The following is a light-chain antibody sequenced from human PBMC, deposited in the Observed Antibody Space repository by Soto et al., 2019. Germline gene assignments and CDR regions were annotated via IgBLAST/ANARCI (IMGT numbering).Light chain of an antibody. V-gene: IGKV3-20*01. Sequence: EIVIAQSPATLSVSPGERATLSCRASQSVSSNLAWYQQKRGQAPRLLIYGASSRATGIPDRFSGSGSGTEFTLTISRLEPEDFAVDYCQQYGSYTPTFGQGTKVDIK. CDR3: QQYGSYTPT. CDR1: QSVSSN. CDR2: GAS. J-gene: IGKJ1*01.